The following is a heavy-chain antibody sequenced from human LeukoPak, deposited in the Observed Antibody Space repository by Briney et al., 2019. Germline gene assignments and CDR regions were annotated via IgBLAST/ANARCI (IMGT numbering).Heavy chain of an antibody. CDR2: IYYSGST. Sequence: SETLSLTCTVSGGSISSCYWSWIRQPPGKGLEWIGYIYYSGSTNYNPSLKSRVTISVDTSKNQFSLKLSSVTAADTAVYYCARVKQQLGRTYYYYYGMDVWGQGTTVTVSS. CDR3: ARVKQQLGRTYYYYYGMDV. D-gene: IGHD6-13*01. J-gene: IGHJ6*02. CDR1: GGSISSCY. V-gene: IGHV4-59*01.